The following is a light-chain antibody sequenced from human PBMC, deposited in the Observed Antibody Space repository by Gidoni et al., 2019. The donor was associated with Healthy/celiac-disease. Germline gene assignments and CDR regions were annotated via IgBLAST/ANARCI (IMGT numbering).Light chain of an antibody. V-gene: IGLV1-44*01. CDR1: RPNIGSNT. CDR2: SNN. CDR3: AAWDDSLNGVV. Sequence: SVLTQPPSASGTPGQRVTISCSGSRPNIGSNTVNWYQQLPGTAPKLLIYSNNQRPSGVPDRFSGSKSGTSASLAISGLQSEDEADYYCAAWDDSLNGVVFGGGTKLTVL. J-gene: IGLJ2*01.